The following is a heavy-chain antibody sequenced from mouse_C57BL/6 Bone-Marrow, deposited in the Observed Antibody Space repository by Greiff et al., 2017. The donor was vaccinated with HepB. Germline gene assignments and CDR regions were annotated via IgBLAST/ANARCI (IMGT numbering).Heavy chain of an antibody. D-gene: IGHD2-10*01. V-gene: IGHV1-26*01. CDR1: GYTFTDYY. CDR3: ARLGLLRYFDV. J-gene: IGHJ1*03. CDR2: INPNNGGT. Sequence: VQLQQSGPELVKPGASVKISCKASGYTFTDYYMNWVKQSHGKSLEWIGDINPNNGGTSYNQKFKGKATLTVDKSSSTAYMELRSLTSEDSAVYYCARLGLLRYFDVWGTGTTVTVSS.